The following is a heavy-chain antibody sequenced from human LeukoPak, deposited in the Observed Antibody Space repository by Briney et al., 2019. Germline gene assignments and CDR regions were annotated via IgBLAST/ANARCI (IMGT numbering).Heavy chain of an antibody. CDR1: GSTFSTYA. Sequence: GGSLRLSCAASGSTFSTYAMTWVRQAPGKGLEWVSTMTVSGGHTYYADSVKGRFTISRDNSKNTLYLQVNSLRADDTAVYYCAKDAAAPGSSGDFFDYWGQGTLVTVSS. CDR3: AKDAAAPGSSGDFFDY. CDR2: MTVSGGHT. V-gene: IGHV3-23*01. J-gene: IGHJ4*02. D-gene: IGHD3-10*01.